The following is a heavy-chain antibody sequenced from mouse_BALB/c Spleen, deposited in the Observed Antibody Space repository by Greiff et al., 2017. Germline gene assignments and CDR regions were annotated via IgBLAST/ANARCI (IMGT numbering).Heavy chain of an antibody. CDR3: TGGKVFAY. J-gene: IGHJ3*01. CDR1: GYTFTSYW. D-gene: IGHD1-1*02. Sequence: QVQLQQPGAELVRPGASVKLSCKASGYTFTSYWIDWVKQRPGQGLEWIGNIYPSDSYTNYNQKFKDKATLTVDKSSSTAYMQLSSPTSEDSAVYDCTGGKVFAYWGQGTLVTVSA. V-gene: IGHV1-69*02. CDR2: IYPSDSYT.